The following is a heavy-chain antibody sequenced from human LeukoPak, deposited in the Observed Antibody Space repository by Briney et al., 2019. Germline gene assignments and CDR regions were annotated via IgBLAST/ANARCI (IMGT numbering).Heavy chain of an antibody. CDR1: GYTFTSYG. J-gene: IGHJ4*02. Sequence: GGSVTVSCKASGYTFTSYGISWVRQAPGQGLEWMGWITYNGNTNYAQKLQGRVTMTTDTSTSTACMDLRSLRSDDTAVYYCARGDWKYGRTDYWGQGTLVTVSS. D-gene: IGHD1-7*01. CDR2: ITYNGNT. V-gene: IGHV1-18*01. CDR3: ARGDWKYGRTDY.